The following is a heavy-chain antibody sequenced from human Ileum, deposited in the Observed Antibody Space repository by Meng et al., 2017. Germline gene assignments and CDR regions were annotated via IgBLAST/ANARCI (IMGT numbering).Heavy chain of an antibody. Sequence: QVQRQGPGPGLVKPSETLSPTCTVSGGSISGYFWSWIRQPAGKGLEWIGRLYTSGITNYNPSLKSRVTMSVDTSKSQFSLNLTSVTAADTAIYYCAREKQQLGFDSWGQGTLVTVS. V-gene: IGHV4-4*07. CDR3: AREKQQLGFDS. J-gene: IGHJ4*02. CDR2: LYTSGIT. D-gene: IGHD1-1*01. CDR1: GGSISGYF.